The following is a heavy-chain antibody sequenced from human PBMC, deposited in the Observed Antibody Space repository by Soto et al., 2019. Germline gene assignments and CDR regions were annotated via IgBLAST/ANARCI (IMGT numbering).Heavy chain of an antibody. CDR2: IYSSGSA. Sequence: PSETLSLTCAVSGYSISSGYYWGWLRQPAGKGLQWIGHIYSSGSANYSPSLKSRVSMSVDSSKNQISLKLSSVTAADTAVYYCATIVGANDYWGQGTLVTVSS. CDR3: ATIVGANDY. D-gene: IGHD1-26*01. J-gene: IGHJ4*02. CDR1: GYSISSGYY. V-gene: IGHV4-38-2*01.